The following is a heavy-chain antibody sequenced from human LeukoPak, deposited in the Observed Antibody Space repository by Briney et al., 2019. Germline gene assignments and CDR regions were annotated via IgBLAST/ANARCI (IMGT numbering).Heavy chain of an antibody. Sequence: GGSLRLSCAASGFTFSSYAMSWVRQAPGKGLEWVSAISGSGGSTYYADSVKGRFTISRDNSKNTLYLQMNSLRAEDTAVYYCAKAEWELLGELIWFDPWGQGTLVTVSS. V-gene: IGHV3-23*01. J-gene: IGHJ5*02. CDR3: AKAEWELLGELIWFDP. D-gene: IGHD1-26*01. CDR2: ISGSGGST. CDR1: GFTFSSYA.